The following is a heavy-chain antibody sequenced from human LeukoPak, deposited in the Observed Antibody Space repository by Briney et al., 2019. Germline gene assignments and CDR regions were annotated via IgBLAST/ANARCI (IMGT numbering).Heavy chain of an antibody. J-gene: IGHJ4*02. Sequence: RTGGSLRLSCAASGFTFSSYSMNWVRQAPGKGLEWVSSISSSSSYIYYADSVKGRFTISRDNAKNSLYLQMNSLRAEDTAVYYCARGAPYCSGGSCYGYYWGQGTLVTVSS. CDR2: ISSSSSYI. CDR1: GFTFSSYS. V-gene: IGHV3-21*01. CDR3: ARGAPYCSGGSCYGYY. D-gene: IGHD2-15*01.